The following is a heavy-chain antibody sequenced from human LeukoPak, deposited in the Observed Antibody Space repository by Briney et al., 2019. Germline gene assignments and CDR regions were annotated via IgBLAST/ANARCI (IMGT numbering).Heavy chain of an antibody. CDR2: ISGSGGST. J-gene: IGHJ4*02. D-gene: IGHD5/OR15-5a*01. CDR3: AKSQPRGLLRAGVFDY. V-gene: IGHV3-23*01. CDR1: GFTFSSYA. Sequence: GGSLRLFCAASGFTFSSYAMSWVRQAPGKGLEWVSAISGSGGSTYYADSVKGRFTISRDSSKNTLYLQMNSLRAEDTAVYYCAKSQPRGLLRAGVFDYWGQGTLVTVSS.